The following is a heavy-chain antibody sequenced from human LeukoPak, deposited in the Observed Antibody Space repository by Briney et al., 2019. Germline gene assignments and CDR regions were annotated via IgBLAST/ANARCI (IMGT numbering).Heavy chain of an antibody. Sequence: ASVKVSCKASGYTFTNYGIIWVRQAPGQGLEWMGWISTDNGNTNYVQKLQGRVTMTTDTSTSTAYMELRSLRSDDTAVYYCARGRDPLIWFGELFGGFSHDAFDIWGQGTMVTVSS. CDR3: ARGRDPLIWFGELFGGFSHDAFDI. J-gene: IGHJ3*02. V-gene: IGHV1-18*01. D-gene: IGHD3-10*01. CDR2: ISTDNGNT. CDR1: GYTFTNYG.